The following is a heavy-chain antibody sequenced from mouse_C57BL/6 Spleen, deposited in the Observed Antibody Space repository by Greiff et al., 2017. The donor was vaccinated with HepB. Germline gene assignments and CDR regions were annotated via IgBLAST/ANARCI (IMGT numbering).Heavy chain of an antibody. J-gene: IGHJ3*01. CDR3: ARIYYDYDGGDWFAY. V-gene: IGHV1-47*01. D-gene: IGHD2-4*01. Sequence: QVQLQQSGAELVKPGASVKMSCKASGYTFTTYPIEWMKQNHGKSLEWIGNFHPYNDDTKYNEKFKGKATLTVEKSSSKVYLELSRLTSDDSAVYYCARIYYDYDGGDWFAYWGQGTLVTVSA. CDR2: FHPYNDDT. CDR1: GYTFTTYP.